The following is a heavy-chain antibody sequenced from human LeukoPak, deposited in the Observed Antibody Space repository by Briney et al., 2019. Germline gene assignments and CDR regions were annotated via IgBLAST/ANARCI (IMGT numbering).Heavy chain of an antibody. CDR2: ISSSSSYI. CDR1: GFTFSSYS. V-gene: IGHV3-21*04. CDR3: AKGHCSSTSCYTDYYYYYGMDV. Sequence: GGSLRLSCAASGFTFSSYSMNWVRQAPGKGLEWVSSISSSSSYIYYTDSVKGRFTISRDNSKNTLYLQMNSLRAGDTAVYYCAKGHCSSTSCYTDYYYYYGMDVWGQGTTVTVSS. J-gene: IGHJ6*02. D-gene: IGHD2-2*02.